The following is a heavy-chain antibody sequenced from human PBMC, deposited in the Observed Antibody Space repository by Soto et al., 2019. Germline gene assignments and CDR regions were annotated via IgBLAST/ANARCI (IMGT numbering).Heavy chain of an antibody. Sequence: KLSETLSLTCTVSDGSISSGGYYWSWIRQHPGKGLEWIGYIYYSGSTYYNPSLKSRVTISVDTSKNQFSLKLSSVTAADTAVYYCARGLAVAGLYYFDYWGQGTLVTVSS. CDR3: ARGLAVAGLYYFDY. V-gene: IGHV4-31*03. CDR2: IYYSGST. D-gene: IGHD6-19*01. CDR1: DGSISSGGYY. J-gene: IGHJ4*02.